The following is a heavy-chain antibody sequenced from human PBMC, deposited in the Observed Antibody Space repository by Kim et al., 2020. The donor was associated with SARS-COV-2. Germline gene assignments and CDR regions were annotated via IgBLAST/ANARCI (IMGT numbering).Heavy chain of an antibody. Sequence: YYNPSLKSRVTISVDTSKNQFSLKLSSVTAADTAVYYCARSYDSSGYYYYWGQGTLVTVSS. CDR3: ARSYDSSGYYYY. V-gene: IGHV4-31*02. J-gene: IGHJ4*02. D-gene: IGHD3-22*01.